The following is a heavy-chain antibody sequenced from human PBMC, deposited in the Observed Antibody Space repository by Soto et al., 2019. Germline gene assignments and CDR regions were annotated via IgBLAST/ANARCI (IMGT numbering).Heavy chain of an antibody. V-gene: IGHV2-5*02. Sequence: QITLKESGPTLVRPAQTLTLTCEFSGFSLSTYHMGVAWIRQPPWKALEWLALIYWDDDKRYSPSLKDRLASSKDASSKQVVLTITNIDPGDSATYFCEHAGDYDLLTFDHWGPGTLVTVSS. J-gene: IGHJ4*02. CDR3: EHAGDYDLLTFDH. CDR2: IYWDDDK. D-gene: IGHD4-17*01. CDR1: GFSLSTYHMG.